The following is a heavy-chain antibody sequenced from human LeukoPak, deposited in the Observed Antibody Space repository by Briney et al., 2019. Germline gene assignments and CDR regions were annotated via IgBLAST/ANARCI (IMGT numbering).Heavy chain of an antibody. V-gene: IGHV4-34*01. Sequence: PSETLSLTCAVYGGFFSGYYWSWIRQPPGKGLEWIGEINHSGSTNYNPSLKSRVTISVDTSKNQFSLKLSSVTAADTAVYYCARDVPYYYDSSGYRYWGQGTLVTVSS. J-gene: IGHJ4*02. CDR3: ARDVPYYYDSSGYRY. CDR1: GGFFSGYY. CDR2: INHSGST. D-gene: IGHD3-22*01.